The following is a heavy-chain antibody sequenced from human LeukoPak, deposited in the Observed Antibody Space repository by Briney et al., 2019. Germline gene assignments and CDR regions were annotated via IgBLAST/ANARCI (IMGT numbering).Heavy chain of an antibody. CDR1: GLTFSSYA. D-gene: IGHD6-19*01. Sequence: GGSLRLSCAASGLTFSSYAMSWVRQAPGKGLEWVSAISGSGGSTYCADSVKGRFTISRDNSKNTLYLQMNSLRAEDTAVYYCAKDQGSIAVAGCDYWGQGTLVTVSS. CDR2: ISGSGGST. V-gene: IGHV3-23*01. CDR3: AKDQGSIAVAGCDY. J-gene: IGHJ4*02.